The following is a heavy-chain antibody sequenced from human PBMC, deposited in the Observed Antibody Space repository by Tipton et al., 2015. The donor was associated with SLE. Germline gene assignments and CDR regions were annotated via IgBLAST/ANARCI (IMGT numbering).Heavy chain of an antibody. D-gene: IGHD3-22*01. J-gene: IGHJ4*02. CDR2: IYHSGKT. Sequence: TLSLTCVVSGGSIRSSNWWIWVRQSPGKGLEWIGEIYHSGKTHYNASLKSRVTISGDTSKNEFSLKLNSVTAADTAIYYCVRGPRGSSGYPNWGQGTLVTVSS. V-gene: IGHV4-4*02. CDR3: VRGPRGSSGYPN. CDR1: GGSIRSSNW.